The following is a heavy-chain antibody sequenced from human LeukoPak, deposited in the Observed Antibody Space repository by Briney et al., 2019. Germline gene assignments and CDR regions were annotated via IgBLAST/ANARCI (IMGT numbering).Heavy chain of an antibody. V-gene: IGHV4-61*01. CDR1: GYSLSSGYY. Sequence: NPSETLSLTCAVSGYSLSSGYYWSWIRPPPGKGLEWIGYIYYSGSTNYNPSLKSRVTISVDTSKNQFALKLSSVTAADTAVYYCARAITIFGVVDAFDIWGQGTMVTVSS. CDR3: ARAITIFGVVDAFDI. J-gene: IGHJ3*02. D-gene: IGHD3-3*01. CDR2: IYYSGST.